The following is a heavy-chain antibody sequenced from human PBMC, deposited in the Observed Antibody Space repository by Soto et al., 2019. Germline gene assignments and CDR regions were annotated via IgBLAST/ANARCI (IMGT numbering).Heavy chain of an antibody. J-gene: IGHJ4*02. CDR2: IYYSGST. CDR1: GGTISSWY. CDR3: ARRYGSAIDY. V-gene: IGHV4-59*08. Sequence: LSLTCTVSGGTISSWYWSWIRQPPGKGLEWIGYIYYSGSTNCNPSLKSRVTISVDTSKNQFSLKLSSVTAADTAVYYCARRYGSAIDYWGQGTLVTVSS. D-gene: IGHD1-26*01.